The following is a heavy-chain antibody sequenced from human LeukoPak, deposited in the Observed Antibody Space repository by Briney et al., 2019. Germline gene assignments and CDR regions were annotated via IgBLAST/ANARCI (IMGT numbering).Heavy chain of an antibody. Sequence: PSETLSLTCTVSGGSMSINNYYWSWIRQPPGKGLEWIGEINHSGSTNYNPSLKSRVTISVDTSKNQFSLKLSSVTAADTAVYYCARALVVCWFDPWGQGTLVTVSS. CDR2: INHSGST. J-gene: IGHJ5*02. D-gene: IGHD2-15*01. CDR1: GGSMSINNYY. V-gene: IGHV4-39*07. CDR3: ARALVVCWFDP.